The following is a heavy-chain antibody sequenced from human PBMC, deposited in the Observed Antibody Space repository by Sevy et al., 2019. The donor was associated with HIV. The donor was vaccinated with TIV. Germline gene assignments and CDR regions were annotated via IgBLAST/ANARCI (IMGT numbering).Heavy chain of an antibody. Sequence: GGYLRLSCAASGFTFSSYGMHCVRQAPGKGLEWVAAIWYDGSNKYYADSVKGRFTISRDNSKNTLYLQMNSLRAEDTAVYYCARGWGHGSGSYYDYWGRGTLVTVSS. J-gene: IGHJ4*02. D-gene: IGHD3-10*01. V-gene: IGHV3-33*01. CDR2: IWYDGSNK. CDR1: GFTFSSYG. CDR3: ARGWGHGSGSYYDY.